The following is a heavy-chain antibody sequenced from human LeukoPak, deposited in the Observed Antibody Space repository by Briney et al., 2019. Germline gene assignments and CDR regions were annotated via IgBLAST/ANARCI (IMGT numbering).Heavy chain of an antibody. J-gene: IGHJ4*02. D-gene: IGHD6-19*01. CDR2: ISYDGSNK. Sequence: PGGSLRLSCAASGFTFSNFAMHWVRQAPGEGLEWVAVISYDGSNKYYADSVKGRFTISRDNSESTLYLQMNSPRADDTAVYYCARTYSSGYRDFDYWGQGTLVTVSS. CDR3: ARTYSSGYRDFDY. CDR1: GFTFSNFA. V-gene: IGHV3-30*04.